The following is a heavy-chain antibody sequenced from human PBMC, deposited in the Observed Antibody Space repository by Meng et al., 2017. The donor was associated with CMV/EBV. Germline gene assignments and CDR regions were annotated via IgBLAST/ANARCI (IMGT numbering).Heavy chain of an antibody. CDR3: VGGIVVVPAAIHYYYYGMDV. CDR2: ISSDGSNT. V-gene: IGHV3-64*02. Sequence: GESLKISCAASGFRFSIYAMYWVRQAPGKGLEFVSLISSDGSNTYYRDSVKGRFTISRDNSKNSLYLQMNSLRAEDTAVYYCVGGIVVVPAAIHYYYYGMDVWGQGTTVTVSS. CDR1: GFRFSIYA. J-gene: IGHJ6*02. D-gene: IGHD2-2*01.